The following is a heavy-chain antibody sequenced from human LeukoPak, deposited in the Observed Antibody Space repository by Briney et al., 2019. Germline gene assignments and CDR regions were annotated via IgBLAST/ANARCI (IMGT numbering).Heavy chain of an antibody. D-gene: IGHD2-21*01. CDR2: INPNSGGT. V-gene: IGHV1-2*02. CDR3: ASVGATWYCGGDCYPDY. J-gene: IGHJ4*02. CDR1: GYTFTGYY. Sequence: ASVKVSCKASGYTFTGYYMHWVRQAPGQGLEWTGWINPNSGGTNYAQKFQGRVTMTRDTSISTAYMELSRLRSDDTAVYYCASVGATWYCGGDCYPDYWGQGTLVTVSS.